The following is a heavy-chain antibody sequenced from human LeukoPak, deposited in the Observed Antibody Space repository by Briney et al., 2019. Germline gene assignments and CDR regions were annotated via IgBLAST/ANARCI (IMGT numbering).Heavy chain of an antibody. D-gene: IGHD6-13*01. CDR1: GFTFSSYS. CDR3: ARDLWQQLDFDY. CDR2: ISITGSTI. V-gene: IGHV3-48*01. J-gene: IGHJ4*02. Sequence: GGSLRLSCAASGFTFSSYSMNWVRQAPGKGLEWVSYISITGSTIYYADSVKGRFTISRDNAKNSLYLQMNSLRAEDTAVYYCARDLWQQLDFDYWGQGTLVTVSS.